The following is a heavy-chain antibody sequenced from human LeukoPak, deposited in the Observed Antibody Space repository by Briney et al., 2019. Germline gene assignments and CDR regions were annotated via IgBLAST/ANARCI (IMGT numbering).Heavy chain of an antibody. V-gene: IGHV3-23*01. CDR1: GFTFSNYD. D-gene: IGHD6-19*01. Sequence: PGGSLRLSCAASGFTFSNYDMSWVRQAPGKGLEWVSSISDSGGSTYYADSVKGRFTISRDNSKNTLYLQMINLRAADTAVYYCAKDLSRAVAADWFDPWDQGSLVTVSS. CDR3: AKDLSRAVAADWFDP. CDR2: ISDSGGST. J-gene: IGHJ5*02.